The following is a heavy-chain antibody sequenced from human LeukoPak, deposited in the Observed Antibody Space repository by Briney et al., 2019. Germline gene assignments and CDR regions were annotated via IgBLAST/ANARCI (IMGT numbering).Heavy chain of an antibody. CDR2: ISGSGSST. CDR3: ARMGYSSGWYPLGY. V-gene: IGHV3-23*01. J-gene: IGHJ4*02. CDR1: GFTFSSYA. D-gene: IGHD6-19*01. Sequence: GGSLRLSCAASGFTFSSYAMSWVRQALGKGLEWVSGISGSGSSTNYADSVKGRFTISRDNSKNTLYLQMNSLRAEDTAEYYCARMGYSSGWYPLGYWGQGTLVTVSS.